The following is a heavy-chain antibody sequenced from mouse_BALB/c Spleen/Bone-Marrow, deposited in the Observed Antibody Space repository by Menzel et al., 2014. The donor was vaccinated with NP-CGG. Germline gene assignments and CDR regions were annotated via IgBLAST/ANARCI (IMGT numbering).Heavy chain of an antibody. CDR1: GDSITSSY. J-gene: IGHJ2*01. D-gene: IGHD1-2*01. V-gene: IGHV3-8*02. CDR2: ISYSGNA. CDR3: ARGNGYHFDY. Sequence: VQLQQSGPSLVKPSQTLSLTCSVTGDSITSSYWNWTRKFPGNKLEYMGDISYSGNAYYNPSLKSRISLTRDTSKNQYYLQLNSVTTEDTATYFCARGNGYHFDYWGQGTTLTVSS.